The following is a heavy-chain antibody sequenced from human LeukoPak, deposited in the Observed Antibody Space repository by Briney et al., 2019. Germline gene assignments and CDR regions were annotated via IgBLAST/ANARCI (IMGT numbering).Heavy chain of an antibody. J-gene: IGHJ4*02. CDR2: IKPDGTEK. CDR3: ARTPLTQLDPDYFDS. Sequence: PGGSLRLSCAASGFAFSNYWMTWVRQAPGKGLQWVANIKPDGTEKNYVDSVKGRFTISRDNAKNSVYLQLNSLRVDDTALYYCARTPLTQLDPDYFDSWGQGTLVSVS. D-gene: IGHD1-1*01. V-gene: IGHV3-7*01. CDR1: GFAFSNYW.